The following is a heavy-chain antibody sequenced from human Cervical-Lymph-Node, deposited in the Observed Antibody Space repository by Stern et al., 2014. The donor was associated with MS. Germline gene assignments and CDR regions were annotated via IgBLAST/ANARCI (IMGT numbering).Heavy chain of an antibody. D-gene: IGHD2-8*01. CDR1: GGFIKSYY. Sequence: QVQLVQSGPGLVKPSETLSLTCTVSGGFIKSYYWSWVRQSAGKGLEWIGRFHFSGNSNYNPSLKSRVTMSVDTSKSQFSLKLTSGAAADSAVYYCARDGGFCTNRVCPKYYHSGMDVWGQGTTVTVSS. CDR3: ARDGGFCTNRVCPKYYHSGMDV. CDR2: FHFSGNS. J-gene: IGHJ6*02. V-gene: IGHV4-4*07.